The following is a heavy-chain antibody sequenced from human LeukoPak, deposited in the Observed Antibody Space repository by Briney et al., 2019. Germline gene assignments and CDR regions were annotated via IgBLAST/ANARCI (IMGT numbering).Heavy chain of an antibody. D-gene: IGHD5-24*01. CDR1: GYTFTSYG. Sequence: REASVKVSCKASGYTFTSYGISWVRQAPGQGLEWMGWISAYNGDTNYAQKLQGRVTMTTDTSTRTAYMELRSLRSDDTAVYYCARDLRAFRDGYKNSNYYLAYWGQGTLVTVSS. J-gene: IGHJ4*02. V-gene: IGHV1-18*01. CDR3: ARDLRAFRDGYKNSNYYLAY. CDR2: ISAYNGDT.